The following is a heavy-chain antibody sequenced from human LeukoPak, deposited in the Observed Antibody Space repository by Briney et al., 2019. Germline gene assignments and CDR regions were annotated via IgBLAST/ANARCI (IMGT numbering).Heavy chain of an antibody. Sequence: GGSLRLSCAASGFTFNTYSMNWVRQAPGKGLEWISYISSRSRIIYYADSVKGRFTASRDHVKNSLYLQMNSLRADDTAVYYCAEGRLGEVSLFPDWGKGTLVTVSS. J-gene: IGHJ4*02. CDR3: AEGRLGEVSLFPD. D-gene: IGHD3-16*02. CDR1: GFTFNTYS. V-gene: IGHV3-48*01. CDR2: ISSRSRII.